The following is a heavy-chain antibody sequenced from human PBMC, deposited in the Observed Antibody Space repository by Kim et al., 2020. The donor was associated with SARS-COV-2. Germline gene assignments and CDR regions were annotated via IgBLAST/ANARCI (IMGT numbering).Heavy chain of an antibody. D-gene: IGHD3-10*01. J-gene: IGHJ6*02. V-gene: IGHV4-31*02. Sequence: SRVTISVDTSKNQFSLKLSSVTAADTAVYYCARDHYGSGSYPYYYGMDVWGQGTTVTVSS. CDR3: ARDHYGSGSYPYYYGMDV.